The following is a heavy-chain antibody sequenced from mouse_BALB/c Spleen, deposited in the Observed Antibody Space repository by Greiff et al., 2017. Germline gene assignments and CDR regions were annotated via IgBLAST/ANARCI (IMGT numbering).Heavy chain of an antibody. CDR3: ARDDGYGAY. J-gene: IGHJ3*01. CDR2: IWAGGST. CDR1: GFSLTSYG. D-gene: IGHD2-3*01. Sequence: VQLQESGPGLEAPSQSLSITCTVSGFSLTSYGVHWVRQPPGKGLEWLGVIWAGGSTNYNSALMSRLSISKDNSKSQVFLKMNSLQTDDTAMYYCARDDGYGAYWGQGTLVTVSA. V-gene: IGHV2-9*02.